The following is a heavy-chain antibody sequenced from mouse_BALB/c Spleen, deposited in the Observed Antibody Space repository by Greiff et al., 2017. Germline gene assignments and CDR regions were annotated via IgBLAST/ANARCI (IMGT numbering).Heavy chain of an antibody. D-gene: IGHD2-4*01. Sequence: VQLQESGPELVKPVALVKISCKASGYTFTSYDINWVKQRPGQGLEWIGWIYPGDGSTKYNEKFKGKATLTADKSSSTAYMQLSSLTSENSAVYFCARSPYDYGGGFAYWGQGTLVTVSA. CDR3: ARSPYDYGGGFAY. V-gene: IGHV1S56*01. J-gene: IGHJ3*01. CDR1: GYTFTSYD. CDR2: IYPGDGST.